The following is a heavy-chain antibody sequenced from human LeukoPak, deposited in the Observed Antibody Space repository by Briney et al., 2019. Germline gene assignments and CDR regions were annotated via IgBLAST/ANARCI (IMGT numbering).Heavy chain of an antibody. Sequence: GGSLKLSCAASGFNVSSNYMSLVRQDPGKGLEWDSVIYSGGSTYYADSVKGRFTISRDNSKNTLYLQMNSLRAEDTAVYYCARDSTYYYDSSGHPPRFDYWGQGTLVTVSS. CDR1: GFNVSSNY. CDR2: IYSGGST. CDR3: ARDSTYYYDSSGHPPRFDY. D-gene: IGHD3-22*01. V-gene: IGHV3-53*01. J-gene: IGHJ4*02.